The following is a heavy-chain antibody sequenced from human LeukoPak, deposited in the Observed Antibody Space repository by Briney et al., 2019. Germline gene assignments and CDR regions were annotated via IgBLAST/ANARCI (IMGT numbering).Heavy chain of an antibody. CDR1: GGSISSSSHY. Sequence: PSETLSLTCTVFGGSISSSSHYWGWIRQPPGEGLEWIGSIYFSGSTYYSPSLKSRVTISVDPSTNQFSLKLSSVTAADTAVYYCARDRVDNWFDPWGQGTLVTVSS. J-gene: IGHJ5*02. CDR3: ARDRVDNWFDP. D-gene: IGHD2-15*01. V-gene: IGHV4-39*07. CDR2: IYFSGST.